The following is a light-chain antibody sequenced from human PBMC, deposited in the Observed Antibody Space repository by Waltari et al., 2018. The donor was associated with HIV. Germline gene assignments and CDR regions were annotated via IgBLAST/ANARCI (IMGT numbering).Light chain of an antibody. Sequence: DIVMTQTPLLLPVAPGEPASISCKSSRSLFDSDDANTFVDWYLQRPGQPPQLLLYSLAFRASGVPERFSGSGSGTDFTLKISIVEADYVGIYYGMQRIDFPYTFGQGTRLEI. J-gene: IGKJ2*01. CDR3: MQRIDFPYT. CDR1: RSLFDSDDANTF. V-gene: IGKV2-40*01. CDR2: SLA.